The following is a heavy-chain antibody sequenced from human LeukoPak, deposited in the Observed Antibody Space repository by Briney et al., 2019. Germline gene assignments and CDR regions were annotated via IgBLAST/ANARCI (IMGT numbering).Heavy chain of an antibody. Sequence: SETLSLTCTVSGGSIINYFWSWIQQPPGKGLEWIGYIYYSGSTNYNLSLKSRVTISVDTSKNQFSLKLSSVTAADTAVYYCARGYGSGSTPFDYWGQGTLVTVSS. CDR3: ARGYGSGSTPFDY. CDR2: IYYSGST. J-gene: IGHJ4*02. V-gene: IGHV4-59*01. CDR1: GGSIINYF. D-gene: IGHD3-10*01.